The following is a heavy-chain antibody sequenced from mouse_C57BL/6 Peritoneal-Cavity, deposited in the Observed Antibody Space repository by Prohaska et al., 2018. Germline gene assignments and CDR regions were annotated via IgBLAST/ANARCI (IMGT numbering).Heavy chain of an antibody. CDR3: AKGATTVVRYAMDY. V-gene: IGHV1-82*01. CDR2: IYSGDGDT. Sequence: WIGRIYSGDGDTNYNGKFKGKATLTADKSSSTAYMQLSSLTSEDSAIYFCAKGATTVVRYAMDYWGQRNRISVS. J-gene: IGHJ4*01. D-gene: IGHD1-1*01.